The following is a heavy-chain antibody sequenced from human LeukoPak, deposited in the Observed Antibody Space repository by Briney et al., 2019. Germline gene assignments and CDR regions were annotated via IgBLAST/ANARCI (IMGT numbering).Heavy chain of an antibody. CDR3: ARHIGDILTGLEGYFQH. J-gene: IGHJ1*01. D-gene: IGHD3-9*01. CDR1: GGSFSGYY. Sequence: SETLSLTCAVYGGSFSGYYWSWIRQPPGKGLEWIGEINHSGSTNYNPSLKSRVTISVDTSKNQFSLKLSSVTAADTAVYYCARHIGDILTGLEGYFQHWGQGTLVTVSS. CDR2: INHSGST. V-gene: IGHV4-34*01.